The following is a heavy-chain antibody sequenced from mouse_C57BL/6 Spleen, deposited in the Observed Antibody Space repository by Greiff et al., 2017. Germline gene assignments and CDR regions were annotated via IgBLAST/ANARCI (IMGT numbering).Heavy chain of an antibody. Sequence: VQLQQPGAELVMPGASVKLSCKASGYTFTSYWMHWVKQRPGQGLEWIGEIDPSDSYTNYNQKFKGKSTLTVDKSSSTAYMQLSSLTSEDSAVYYCARPNTYYGSSYFDNWGQGTPLTVSS. J-gene: IGHJ2*01. CDR1: GYTFTSYW. CDR2: IDPSDSYT. D-gene: IGHD1-1*01. CDR3: ARPNTYYGSSYFDN. V-gene: IGHV1-69*01.